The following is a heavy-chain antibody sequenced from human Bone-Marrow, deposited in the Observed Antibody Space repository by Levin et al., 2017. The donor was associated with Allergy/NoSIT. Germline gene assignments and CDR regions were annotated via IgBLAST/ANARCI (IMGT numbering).Heavy chain of an antibody. CDR2: ISRSGGST. J-gene: IGHJ4*02. CDR1: GFIFSNLA. CDR3: AKGGRTSGWSD. Sequence: PGGSLRLSCEASGFIFSNLAMTWLRQVPGKGLEWVSGISRSGGSTFYADSVKVRVIISRDNSRNTLYLQMNSLRAEDTAVYYGAKGGRTSGWSDWGQGTLVTVSS. D-gene: IGHD6-19*01. V-gene: IGHV3-23*01.